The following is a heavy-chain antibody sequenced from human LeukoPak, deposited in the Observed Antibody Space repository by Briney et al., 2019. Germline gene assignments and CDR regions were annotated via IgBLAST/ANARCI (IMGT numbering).Heavy chain of an antibody. CDR3: ASSSLQRGGDCYPNWFDP. V-gene: IGHV1-69*05. Sequence: ASVKVSCKASGGTFSSYAISWVRQAPGQGLEWMGGIIPIFGTANYAQKFQGRVTITTDESTSTAYMELSSLRSEDTAVYYCASSSLQRGGDCYPNWFDPWGQGTLVTVSS. CDR1: GGTFSSYA. CDR2: IIPIFGTA. J-gene: IGHJ5*02. D-gene: IGHD2-21*02.